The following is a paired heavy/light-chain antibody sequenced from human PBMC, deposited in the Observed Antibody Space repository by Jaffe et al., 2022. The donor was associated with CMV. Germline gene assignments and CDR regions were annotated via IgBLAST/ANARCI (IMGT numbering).Light chain of an antibody. Sequence: DIQMTQSPSSLSASVGDRVTITCRASQDIRTYLAWYQQKPGKVPKLLIYTASTLQSGVPSRFSGSGSGTDFTLTISSLQSEDVATYYCQKYNGAPWTFGQGTKVEIK. CDR1: QDIRTY. CDR3: QKYNGAPWT. J-gene: IGKJ1*01. CDR2: TAS. V-gene: IGKV1-27*01.
Heavy chain of an antibody. CDR3: ARDLNLLCGNDCPFDP. J-gene: IGHJ5*02. CDR2: ISSSGSYI. Sequence: EVQLVESGGGLVKPGGSLRLSCAASGFIFSTYNMKWVRQAPGKGLEWVSSISSSGSYIDYADSVKGRFTVSRDNAKNSLFLQMSGLRDEDTAVYYCARDLNLLCGNDCPFDPWGQGTLVTVSS. D-gene: IGHD2-21*02. V-gene: IGHV3-21*06. CDR1: GFIFSTYN.